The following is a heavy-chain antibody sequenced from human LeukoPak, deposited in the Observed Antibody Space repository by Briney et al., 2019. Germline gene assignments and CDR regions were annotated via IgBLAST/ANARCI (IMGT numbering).Heavy chain of an antibody. CDR3: ASLGLDSSGYYYNYYYGMDV. V-gene: IGHV3-21*01. CDR2: ISSSSSYI. CDR1: GIAFSTYA. Sequence: PGGSLRLSCAASGIAFSTYAMSWVRQAPGKGLEWVSSISSSSSYIYYADSVKGRFTISRDNAKNSLYLQMNSLRAEDTAVYYCASLGLDSSGYYYNYYYGMDVWGQGTTVTVSS. J-gene: IGHJ6*02. D-gene: IGHD3-22*01.